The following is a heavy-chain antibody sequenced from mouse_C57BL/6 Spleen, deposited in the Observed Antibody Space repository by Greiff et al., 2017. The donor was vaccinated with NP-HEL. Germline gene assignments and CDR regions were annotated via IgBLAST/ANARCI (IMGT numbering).Heavy chain of an antibody. V-gene: IGHV5-9*01. CDR3: AARSYFDY. CDR1: GFTFSSYT. J-gene: IGHJ2*01. Sequence: EVNVVESGGGLVKPGGSLKLSCAASGFTFSSYTMSWVRQTPEKRLEWVATISGGGGNTYYPDSVKGRFTISRDNAKNTLYLQMSSLRSEDTALYYCAARSYFDYWGQGTTLTVSS. CDR2: ISGGGGNT.